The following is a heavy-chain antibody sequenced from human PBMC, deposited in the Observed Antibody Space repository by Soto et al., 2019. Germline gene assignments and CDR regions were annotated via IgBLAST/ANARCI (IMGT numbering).Heavy chain of an antibody. CDR3: ARLILGGPYGEGLFDY. D-gene: IGHD2-21*01. V-gene: IGHV6-1*01. CDR1: GDSVSSNSAA. Sequence: SQTLSLTCAISGDSVSSNSAAWNWIRQSPSRGLEWLGRTYYRSKWYNDYAVSVKSRITINPDTSKNQFSLQLNSVTPEDTAVYYCARLILGGPYGEGLFDYWGQGTLVTVSS. J-gene: IGHJ4*02. CDR2: TYYRSKWYN.